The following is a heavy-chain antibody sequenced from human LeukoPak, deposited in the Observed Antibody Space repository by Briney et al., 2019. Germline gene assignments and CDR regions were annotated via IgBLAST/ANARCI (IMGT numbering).Heavy chain of an antibody. CDR2: IYTSGST. J-gene: IGHJ3*02. CDR1: GGSISSYY. V-gene: IGHV4-4*09. Sequence: PSETLSLTCTVSGGSISSYYWSWIRQPPGKGLEGIGFIYTSGSTNYNPSLKSRVTISVDTSKNQFSLKLSSVTAADTAVYYCARHPFYDILTGYYISGAFDIWGQGTMVTVSS. CDR3: ARHPFYDILTGYYISGAFDI. D-gene: IGHD3-9*01.